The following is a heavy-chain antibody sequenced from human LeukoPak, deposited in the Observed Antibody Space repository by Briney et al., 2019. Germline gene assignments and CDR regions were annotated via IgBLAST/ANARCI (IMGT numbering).Heavy chain of an antibody. CDR1: GFSLSTSGMC. J-gene: IGHJ4*02. Sequence: SGPTLVNPTQTLTLTCTFSGFSLSTSGMCVSWIRQPPGKALEWLALIDWDDVKYYSTSLKTRLTISKDTSKNQVVLTMTNMDPVDTATYYCARIQHCGGGTLVDYWGQGTLVTVSS. CDR2: IDWDDVK. V-gene: IGHV2-70*01. D-gene: IGHD2-21*01. CDR3: ARIQHCGGGTLVDY.